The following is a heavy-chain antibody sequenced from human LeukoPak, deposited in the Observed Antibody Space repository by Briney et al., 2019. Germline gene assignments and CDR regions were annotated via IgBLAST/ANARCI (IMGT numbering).Heavy chain of an antibody. CDR3: AKGGDYSTLDY. CDR2: IRYDGTNQ. Sequence: PGGSLRLSCVASGFTYSTYGMHWVRQAPGKGLEWVSFIRYDGTNQYYADSVKGRFTISRDDSKITLYLQMNSLRPEDTAVYYCAKGGDYSTLDYWGQGTLVTVSS. D-gene: IGHD4-11*01. J-gene: IGHJ4*02. V-gene: IGHV3-30*02. CDR1: GFTYSTYG.